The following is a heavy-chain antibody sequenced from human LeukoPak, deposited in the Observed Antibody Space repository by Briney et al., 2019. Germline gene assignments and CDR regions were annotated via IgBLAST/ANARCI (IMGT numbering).Heavy chain of an antibody. CDR3: ARGSWELRVGFDY. J-gene: IGHJ4*02. Sequence: SETRSLTCTVSGGSISSYYWSWVRQPPGKGLEWIGYIYYSGSTKYNPSLKSRVTISVDTSKNQFSLKLSSVTAADTAVYYCARGSWELRVGFDYWGQGTLVTVSS. V-gene: IGHV4-59*01. D-gene: IGHD1-26*01. CDR1: GGSISSYY. CDR2: IYYSGST.